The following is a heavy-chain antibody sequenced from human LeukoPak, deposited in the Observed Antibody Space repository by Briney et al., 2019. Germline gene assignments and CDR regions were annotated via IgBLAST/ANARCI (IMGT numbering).Heavy chain of an antibody. J-gene: IGHJ4*02. Sequence: SETLSLTCAVYGGSFSCYYWSWIRQPPGKGLEWIGEINHSGSTNYNPSLKSRVTISVDTSKNQFSLKLSSVTAADTAVYYCARDRRIQLWTTGLYYFDYWGQGTLVTVSS. CDR2: INHSGST. D-gene: IGHD5-18*01. V-gene: IGHV4-34*01. CDR1: GGSFSCYY. CDR3: ARDRRIQLWTTGLYYFDY.